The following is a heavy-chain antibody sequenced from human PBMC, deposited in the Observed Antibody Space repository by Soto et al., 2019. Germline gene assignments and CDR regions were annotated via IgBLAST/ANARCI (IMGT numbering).Heavy chain of an antibody. V-gene: IGHV3-7*01. J-gene: IGHJ3*02. CDR3: ASLADCISTSCYVGDDAFDI. D-gene: IGHD2-2*01. CDR2: IKQDGSEK. Sequence: GGSLRLSCAASGFTFSSYWMSWVRQAPGKGLEWVANIKQDGSEKYYVDSVKGRFTISRDNAKNSLYLQMNSLRAEDTAVYYSASLADCISTSCYVGDDAFDIWGQGTMVTVSS. CDR1: GFTFSSYW.